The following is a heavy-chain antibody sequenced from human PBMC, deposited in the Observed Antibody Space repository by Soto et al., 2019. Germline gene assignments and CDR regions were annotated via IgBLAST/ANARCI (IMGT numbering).Heavy chain of an antibody. V-gene: IGHV2-5*02. CDR1: GFSFSADGVG. Sequence: QITLKESDPTLVKPTQTLTLTCIFSGFSFSADGVGVGWIRQPPGKALEWLALIYWDDDTRYRPSLKSRLTITKDSSKNQVVLTMTNMDPVDTATYYCAHAFGGTSWPNDAFDVWGQGTVVTVSS. CDR2: IYWDDDT. CDR3: AHAFGGTSWPNDAFDV. D-gene: IGHD3-16*01. J-gene: IGHJ3*01.